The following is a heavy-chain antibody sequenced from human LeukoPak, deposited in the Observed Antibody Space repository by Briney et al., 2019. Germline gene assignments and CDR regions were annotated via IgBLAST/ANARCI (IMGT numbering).Heavy chain of an antibody. V-gene: IGHV3-53*01. CDR1: GFTVSDDX. Sequence: QPGGSLRLSCAASGFTVSDDXXXXXXXXXXXXXEXXXVIYSGGTXXXXXXXXXXXXXXRXXSXXTLYLQMNSLRAEDAAVYYCARDFGRWTFDYWGQGALVTVSS. CDR2: IYSGGTX. D-gene: IGHD3-3*01. J-gene: IGHJ4*02. CDR3: ARDFGRWTFDY.